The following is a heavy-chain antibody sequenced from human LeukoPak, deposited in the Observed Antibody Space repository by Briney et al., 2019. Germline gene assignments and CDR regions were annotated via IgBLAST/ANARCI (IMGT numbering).Heavy chain of an antibody. CDR2: MNPNSGNT. Sequence: GASVKVSCKASGYTFTSYDINWVRQATGQGLEWMGWMNPNSGNTGFAQKFQGRVTMTRNTSISTAYMELSSLRSEDTAVYYCFTIFGVVGMDVWGQGTTVTVSS. CDR1: GYTFTSYD. D-gene: IGHD3-3*01. J-gene: IGHJ6*02. V-gene: IGHV1-8*01. CDR3: FTIFGVVGMDV.